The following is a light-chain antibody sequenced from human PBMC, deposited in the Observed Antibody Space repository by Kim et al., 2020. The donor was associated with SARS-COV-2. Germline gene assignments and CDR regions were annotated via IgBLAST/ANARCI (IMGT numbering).Light chain of an antibody. V-gene: IGKV3-11*01. CDR3: QQRSNWPRMYT. CDR2: DAS. Sequence: PGERATLSCRASQSVSSYLAWYQQKPGQAPRLLIYDASNRATGIPARFSGSGSGTDFTLTISSLEPEDFAVYYCQQRSNWPRMYTFGQGTKLEI. J-gene: IGKJ2*01. CDR1: QSVSSY.